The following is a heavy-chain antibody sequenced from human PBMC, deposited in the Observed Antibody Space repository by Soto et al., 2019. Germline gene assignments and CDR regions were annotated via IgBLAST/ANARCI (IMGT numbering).Heavy chain of an antibody. CDR2: IYHSGST. D-gene: IGHD6-13*01. J-gene: IGHJ5*02. V-gene: IGHV4-4*02. Sequence: SETLSLTCAVSGGSISSSNWWSWVRQPPGKGLEWIGEIYHSGSTNYNPSLKSRVTISVDKSKNQFSLKLSSVTAADTAVYYCARGHDSSSWYGSSYNWFDPWGQGTLVTVSS. CDR3: ARGHDSSSWYGSSYNWFDP. CDR1: GGSISSSNW.